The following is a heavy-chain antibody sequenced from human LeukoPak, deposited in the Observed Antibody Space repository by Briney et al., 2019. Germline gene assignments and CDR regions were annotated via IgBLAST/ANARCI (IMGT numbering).Heavy chain of an antibody. V-gene: IGHV3-11*04. Sequence: GGSLRLSCTASGFIFSDYYMTWIRQAPGKGLEWISYISGSGNTIYYADSVKGRFTISRDNAKNTLYLQMNSLRAEDTAVYYCARGYSGSYSNYWGQGTLVTVSS. J-gene: IGHJ4*02. CDR1: GFIFSDYY. CDR2: ISGSGNTI. D-gene: IGHD1-26*01. CDR3: ARGYSGSYSNY.